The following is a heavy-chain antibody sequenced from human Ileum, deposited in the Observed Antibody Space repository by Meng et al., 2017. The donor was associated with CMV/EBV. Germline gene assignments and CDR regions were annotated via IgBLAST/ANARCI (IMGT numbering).Heavy chain of an antibody. J-gene: IGHJ1*01. CDR2: RKQDGSEK. CDR3: ARCGVIAGITPWY. CDR1: GLTFRDYW. Sequence: SCVASGLTFRDYWMAWVRQAPGKGLEWVANRKQDGSEKYYLDSVRGRCSISREHAKNALYLQMNDLNSEDSATYYCARCGVIAGITPWYWGQGTAVTVSS. D-gene: IGHD2/OR15-2a*01. V-gene: IGHV3-7*03.